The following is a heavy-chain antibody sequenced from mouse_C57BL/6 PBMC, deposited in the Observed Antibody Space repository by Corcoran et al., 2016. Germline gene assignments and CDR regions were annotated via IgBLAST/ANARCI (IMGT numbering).Heavy chain of an antibody. Sequence: QIQLVQSGPELKKPGETVKISCKASGYTFTTYGMSWVKQAPGKGLKWMGWINTYSGVPTYADDFKGRFAFSLETSASTAYLQINNLKNEDTATYFGARVKLRPLCAMDYWGQGTSVTVSS. CDR3: ARVKLRPLCAMDY. CDR1: GYTFTTYG. V-gene: IGHV9-3*01. J-gene: IGHJ4*01. D-gene: IGHD3-2*02. CDR2: INTYSGVP.